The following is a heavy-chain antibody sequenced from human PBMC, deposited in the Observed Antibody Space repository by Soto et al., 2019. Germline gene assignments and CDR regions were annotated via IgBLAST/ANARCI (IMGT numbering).Heavy chain of an antibody. J-gene: IGHJ4*02. D-gene: IGHD3-22*01. CDR3: ARTPNALDYYDSSGYYYGYFDY. Sequence: GGSLRLSCAASGFTLSSYSMNWVRQAPGKGLEWVSYISSSSSTIYYADSVKGRFTISRDNAKNSLYLQMNSLRDEDTAVYYCARTPNALDYYDSSGYYYGYFDYWGQGTLVTVSS. CDR2: ISSSSSTI. CDR1: GFTLSSYS. V-gene: IGHV3-48*02.